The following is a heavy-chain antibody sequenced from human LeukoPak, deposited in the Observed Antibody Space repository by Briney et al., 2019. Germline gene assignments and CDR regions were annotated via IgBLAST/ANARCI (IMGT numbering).Heavy chain of an antibody. Sequence: GASVKVSCKASGGTFSSYAISWVRQAPGQELEWMGGIIPIFGTANYAQKFQGRVTITADESTSTAYMELSSLRSEDTAVYYCASYYDFWSGYSAYYMDVWGKGTTVTVSS. CDR2: IIPIFGTA. J-gene: IGHJ6*03. CDR1: GGTFSSYA. V-gene: IGHV1-69*13. D-gene: IGHD3-3*01. CDR3: ASYYDFWSGYSAYYMDV.